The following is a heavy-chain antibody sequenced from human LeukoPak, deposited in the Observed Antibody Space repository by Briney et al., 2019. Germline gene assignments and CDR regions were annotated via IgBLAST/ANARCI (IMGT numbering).Heavy chain of an antibody. J-gene: IGHJ4*02. CDR1: GFTFTTYG. CDR3: ATEAIVGATTSDY. V-gene: IGHV3-30*02. Sequence: GGSLRLSCAASGFTFTTYGMHWVRQAPGKGLEWVACIYPDGINKDYADSVKGRFIISRDNSKNTLYLQMNSLRAEDTAVYYCATEAIVGATTSDYWGQGTLVTVSS. CDR2: IYPDGINK. D-gene: IGHD1-26*01.